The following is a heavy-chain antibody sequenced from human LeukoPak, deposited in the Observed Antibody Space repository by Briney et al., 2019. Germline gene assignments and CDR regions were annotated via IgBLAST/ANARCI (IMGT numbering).Heavy chain of an antibody. J-gene: IGHJ4*02. V-gene: IGHV3-66*01. D-gene: IGHD3-22*01. CDR1: GFTVSSNY. CDR3: AKSSYDSSGYCRY. CDR2: IYSGGST. Sequence: GGSLRLSCAASGFTVSSNYMSWVRQAPGKGLEWVSVIYSGGSTYYADSVKGRFTISRDSSKNTLYLQMNSLRAEDTAVYYCAKSSYDSSGYCRYWGQGTLVTVSS.